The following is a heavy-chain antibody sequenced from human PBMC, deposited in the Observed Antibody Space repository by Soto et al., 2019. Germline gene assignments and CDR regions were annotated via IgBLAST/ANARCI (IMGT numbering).Heavy chain of an antibody. Sequence: QLQLQESGSGLVKPSQTLSLTCAVSGDSINSGGYSWSWIRQPPGKGLEWIGFIYHSGSTYYNPSLKSRVTISVDTSKNQFSLKLSSVTAADTAIYYCARGDTVITPFDYWDQGTLVTVSS. CDR1: GDSINSGGYS. V-gene: IGHV4-30-2*01. D-gene: IGHD5-18*01. J-gene: IGHJ4*02. CDR2: IYHSGST. CDR3: ARGDTVITPFDY.